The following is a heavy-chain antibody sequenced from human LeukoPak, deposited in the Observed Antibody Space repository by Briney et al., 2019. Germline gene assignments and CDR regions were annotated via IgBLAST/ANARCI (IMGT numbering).Heavy chain of an antibody. Sequence: ASVKVSCKASGGTFSSYAISWVRQAPGQGLEWMGRIIPILGIANYAQKFQGRVTITADKSTSTAYMELSSLRSEDTAVYYCARDTGIAAAEHTLDYWGQGTLVTVSS. CDR2: IIPILGIA. J-gene: IGHJ4*02. CDR3: ARDTGIAAAEHTLDY. CDR1: GGTFSSYA. D-gene: IGHD6-13*01. V-gene: IGHV1-69*04.